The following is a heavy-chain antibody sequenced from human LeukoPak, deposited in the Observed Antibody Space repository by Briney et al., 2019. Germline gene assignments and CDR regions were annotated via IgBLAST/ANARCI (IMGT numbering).Heavy chain of an antibody. J-gene: IGHJ4*02. V-gene: IGHV4-34*01. CDR3: ARGRRLGAYCGGDCYRYYFDY. Sequence: SETLSLTCAVYGGSFSGYYWSWIRQPPGKGLEWIGEINHSGSTNYNPSLKSRVTISVDTSKNQFSLKLSSVTTADTAVYYCARGRRLGAYCGGDCYRYYFDYWGQGTLVTVSS. D-gene: IGHD2-21*02. CDR2: INHSGST. CDR1: GGSFSGYY.